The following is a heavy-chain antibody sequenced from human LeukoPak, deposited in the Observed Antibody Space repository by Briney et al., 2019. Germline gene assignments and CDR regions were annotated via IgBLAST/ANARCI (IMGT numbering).Heavy chain of an antibody. CDR1: GGTFSSYA. Sequence: SVKVSCKASGGTFSSYAISWVRQAPGQGLEWMGRIIPIFGTANHAQKFQGRVTITTDESTSTAYMELSSLRSEDTAVYYCARAYYDSSGYYLFFGYWGQGTLVTVSS. J-gene: IGHJ4*02. V-gene: IGHV1-69*05. CDR3: ARAYYDSSGYYLFFGY. D-gene: IGHD3-22*01. CDR2: IIPIFGTA.